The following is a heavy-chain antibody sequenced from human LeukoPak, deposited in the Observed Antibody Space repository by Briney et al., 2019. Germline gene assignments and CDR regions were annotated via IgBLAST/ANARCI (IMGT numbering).Heavy chain of an antibody. CDR3: ARDSDKQPNWFDP. J-gene: IGHJ5*02. D-gene: IGHD1/OR15-1a*01. V-gene: IGHV4-4*07. CDR2: MYSSGST. CDR1: GGSISNYY. Sequence: ASETLSLTRTVSGGSISNYYWSCIRQPAGKGLEWIGRMYSSGSTNYNPSLKSRVTMLADTSKNQLSLKLTSATAADTAVYYCARDSDKQPNWFDPWGQGTLVTVSS.